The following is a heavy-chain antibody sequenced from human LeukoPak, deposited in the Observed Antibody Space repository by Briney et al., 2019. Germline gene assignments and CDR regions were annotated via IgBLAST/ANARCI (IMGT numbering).Heavy chain of an antibody. D-gene: IGHD3-3*01. V-gene: IGHV4-59*08. CDR3: ARRVHNRGLYDLGAFDI. Sequence: SETLSLTCSVSGGSISSSYWSWIRQPPGRGLEWIGYSYYTGNSNYSPSLRSRVTISFATSKNQFSLRLRSVTATDTAVYYCARRVHNRGLYDLGAFDIWGQGTMVTVSS. J-gene: IGHJ3*02. CDR1: GGSISSSY. CDR2: SYYTGNS.